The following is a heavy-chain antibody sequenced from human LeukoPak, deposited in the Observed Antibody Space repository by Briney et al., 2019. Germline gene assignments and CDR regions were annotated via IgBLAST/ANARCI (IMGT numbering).Heavy chain of an antibody. CDR2: IYYSGST. D-gene: IGHD1-26*01. V-gene: IGHV4-34*01. J-gene: IGHJ4*02. CDR1: GGPFRGFF. CDR3: ARDLVGATGDY. Sequence: SETLSLTCAVYGGPFRGFFWSWIRQAPGKGLEWIGSIYYSGSTYYNPSLKSRVTISVDTSKNQFSLKLSSVTAADTAVYYCARDLVGATGDYWGQGTLVTVSS.